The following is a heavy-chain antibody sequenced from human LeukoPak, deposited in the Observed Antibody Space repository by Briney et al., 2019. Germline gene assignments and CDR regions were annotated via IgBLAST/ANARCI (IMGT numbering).Heavy chain of an antibody. Sequence: GGSLRLSCAASGFTVSNNYMSWVRQAPGKGLEWVSIIYSGGSTFYADSVKGGFTISRDNSKNTLYLQMNSLRAEDTAVYYCAKDMVADSSSWFDYWGQGTLVTVSS. CDR3: AKDMVADSSSWFDY. J-gene: IGHJ5*01. CDR1: GFTVSNNY. D-gene: IGHD6-13*01. CDR2: IYSGGST. V-gene: IGHV3-53*01.